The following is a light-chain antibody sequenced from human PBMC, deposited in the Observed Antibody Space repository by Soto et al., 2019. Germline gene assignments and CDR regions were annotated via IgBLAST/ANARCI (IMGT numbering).Light chain of an antibody. CDR3: AAWDDSLNGPRV. J-gene: IGLJ2*01. V-gene: IGLV1-36*01. CDR2: YDD. CDR1: SSNIGNNA. Sequence: QSVLTQPPSVSEAPRQRVTISCSGSSSNIGNNAVNWYQQLPGKAPKLLIYYDDLLSSGDSDRFSGSKSGTSASLAISGLQSEDEADYYCAAWDDSLNGPRVFGGGTKLTVL.